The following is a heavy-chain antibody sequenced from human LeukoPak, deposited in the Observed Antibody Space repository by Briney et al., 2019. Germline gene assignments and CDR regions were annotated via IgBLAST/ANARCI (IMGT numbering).Heavy chain of an antibody. Sequence: ASMKVSCKASGYTFADYDIHWVRQAPGQGLEWMGRTNPNSGGTNFPQKFQGRVTMTGDTSISTAYMELSRLSSDDTAVYYCAREAGTDYPIDYWGQGTLVTVSS. J-gene: IGHJ4*02. CDR1: GYTFADYD. CDR3: AREAGTDYPIDY. D-gene: IGHD1-14*01. V-gene: IGHV1-2*06. CDR2: TNPNSGGT.